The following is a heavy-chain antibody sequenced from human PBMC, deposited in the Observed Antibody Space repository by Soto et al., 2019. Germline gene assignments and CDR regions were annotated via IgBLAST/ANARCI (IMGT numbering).Heavy chain of an antibody. CDR2: IIPIFGTA. J-gene: IGHJ6*02. CDR1: GGTFSSYA. V-gene: IGHV1-69*01. CDR3: ARGGSSWYNGDLYYYGMDV. Sequence: QVQLVQSGAEVQKPGSSVKVSCKASGGTFSSYAISWVRQAPGQGLEWMGGIIPIFGTANYAQKFQGRVTITADESTSTAYMELSSLRSEDTAVYYCARGGSSWYNGDLYYYGMDVWGQGTTVTVSS. D-gene: IGHD6-13*01.